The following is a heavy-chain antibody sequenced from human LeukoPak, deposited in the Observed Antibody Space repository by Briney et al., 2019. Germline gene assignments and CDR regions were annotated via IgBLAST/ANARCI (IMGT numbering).Heavy chain of an antibody. CDR3: AREGTVTLYYFDY. CDR2: IKQDGSEK. D-gene: IGHD4-17*01. CDR1: GFTFSSYW. Sequence: GGSLRLSCAASGFTFSSYWMSWVRQAPGKGLGWVANIKQDGSEKYYVDSVKGRFTISRDNAKNSLYLQMNSLRDDGTAVYYCAREGTVTLYYFDYWGQGTLVTVSS. J-gene: IGHJ4*02. V-gene: IGHV3-7*01.